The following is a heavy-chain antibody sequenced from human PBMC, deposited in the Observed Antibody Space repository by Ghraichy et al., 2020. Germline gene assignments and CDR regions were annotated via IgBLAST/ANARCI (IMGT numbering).Heavy chain of an antibody. Sequence: GSLRLSCSVSGGSISSSSGYHWGWIRQPPGKGLEWIGSIYYSGSTYYNPSLKSRVTISVDTSKNQFSLKLSSVTAADTAIYYCARTYYYGSGSSNWFDPWCQGTLVSVSS. CDR2: IYYSGST. D-gene: IGHD3-10*01. V-gene: IGHV4-39*01. J-gene: IGHJ5*02. CDR1: GGSISSSSGYH. CDR3: ARTYYYGSGSSNWFDP.